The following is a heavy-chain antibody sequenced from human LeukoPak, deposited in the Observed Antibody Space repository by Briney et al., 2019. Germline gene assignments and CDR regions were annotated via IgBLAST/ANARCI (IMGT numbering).Heavy chain of an antibody. D-gene: IGHD6-19*01. V-gene: IGHV3-23*01. Sequence: PGGSLRLSCAASGFTFSSYAMSWVRQAPGKGLEWVSAISGSGGSTYYADSVKGRFTISRDNSKNTLYLQMNSLRAEDTAVYYCAKGGSSAVAGNKNYWGQGTLVTVSS. CDR2: ISGSGGST. CDR3: AKGGSSAVAGNKNY. CDR1: GFTFSSYA. J-gene: IGHJ4*02.